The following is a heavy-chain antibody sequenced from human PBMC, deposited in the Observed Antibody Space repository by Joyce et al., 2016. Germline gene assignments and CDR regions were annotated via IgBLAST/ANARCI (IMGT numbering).Heavy chain of an antibody. Sequence: QVQLQESGPRLVTPSETLSLTCTVSGGPIDSFYWSWIRQPPGKGLGWIGYIYDIGSTNYNPSVKSRVSMSVDRPKKQCSLRLSSVTAADTAVYYCASGLRNSGWYSFDFWGQGILVTVSS. D-gene: IGHD6-19*01. CDR3: ASGLRNSGWYSFDF. CDR1: GGPIDSFY. J-gene: IGHJ4*02. V-gene: IGHV4-59*01. CDR2: IYDIGST.